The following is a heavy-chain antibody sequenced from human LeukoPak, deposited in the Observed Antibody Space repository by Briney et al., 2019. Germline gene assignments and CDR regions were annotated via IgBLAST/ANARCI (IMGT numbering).Heavy chain of an antibody. CDR3: ASSGGRDIVGATYFDY. CDR1: GVTFSGYW. J-gene: IGHJ4*02. D-gene: IGHD1-26*01. Sequence: PGGSLRLSCAASGVTFSGYWMSWVRQAPGKGLEWVSVIYSGGSTYYADSVKGPFTISTDNSNNTLYLQMNSLSAEVTAVYCCASSGGRDIVGATYFDYWGQGTLVTVSS. V-gene: IGHV3-53*01. CDR2: IYSGGST.